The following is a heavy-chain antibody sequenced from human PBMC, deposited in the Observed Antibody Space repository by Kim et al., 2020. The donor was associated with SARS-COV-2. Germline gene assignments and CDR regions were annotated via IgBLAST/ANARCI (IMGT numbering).Heavy chain of an antibody. Sequence: GGSLRLSCAASGFTFSDHYMDWVRQAPGKGLEWVGRARKKGNDYTTEYAASVKGRSTISRDDSKNSLVLHMNSLKAEDTAVYYCARVGPPNHDAFDIWG. CDR3: ARVGPPNHDAFDI. CDR1: GFTFSDHY. J-gene: IGHJ3*02. V-gene: IGHV3-72*01. CDR2: ARKKGNDYTT.